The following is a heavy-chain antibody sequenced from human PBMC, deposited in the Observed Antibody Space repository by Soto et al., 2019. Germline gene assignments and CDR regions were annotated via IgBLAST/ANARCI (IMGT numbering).Heavy chain of an antibody. CDR3: ARTSFGSSWAHRNYYMDV. D-gene: IGHD6-13*01. CDR2: IKQDGSEK. Sequence: GGSLRLSCAASGFTFSSYWMSWVRQAPGKGLEWVANIKQDGSEKYYVDSVKGRFTISRDNAKNSLYLQMNSLRAEDTAVYYCARTSFGSSWAHRNYYMDVWGKGTTVTVSS. CDR1: GFTFSSYW. V-gene: IGHV3-7*01. J-gene: IGHJ6*03.